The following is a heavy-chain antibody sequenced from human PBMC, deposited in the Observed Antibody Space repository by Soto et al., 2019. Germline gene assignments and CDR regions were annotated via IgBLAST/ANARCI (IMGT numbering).Heavy chain of an antibody. CDR1: GGSISSSNW. CDR2: IYHSGST. V-gene: IGHV4-4*02. CDR3: ARRSSSWYQIDAFDI. D-gene: IGHD6-13*01. Sequence: QVQLQESGPGLVKPSGTLSLTCAVSGGSISSSNWWSWVRQPPGKGLEWIGEIYHSGSTNYNPSLRRRVTISVDKSKNQFSLKLSSVTAADTAVYYCARRSSSWYQIDAFDIWGQGTMVTVSS. J-gene: IGHJ3*02.